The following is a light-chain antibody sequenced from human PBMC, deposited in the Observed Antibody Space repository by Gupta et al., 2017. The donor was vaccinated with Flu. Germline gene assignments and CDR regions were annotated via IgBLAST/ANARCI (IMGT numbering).Light chain of an antibody. CDR3: QQDGSSRDT. CDR2: GAS. Sequence: EIVVTHSPGTLSSSPGERATLSCRASQSVSRSYLAWYQQKPGQAPRLLIYGASSRATGIPDRFSGSGSGTDFTLTISRLEPDDFAVYYCQQDGSSRDTFGQGTKVDIK. CDR1: QSVSRSY. J-gene: IGKJ2*01. V-gene: IGKV3-20*01.